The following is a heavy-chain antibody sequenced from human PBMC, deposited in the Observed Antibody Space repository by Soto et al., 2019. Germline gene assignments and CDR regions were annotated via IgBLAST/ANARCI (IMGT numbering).Heavy chain of an antibody. CDR1: GGSISSGDYY. D-gene: IGHD3-10*01. CDR2: IYYSGST. Sequence: SETLSLTYTVSGGSISSGDYYWSWIRQPPGKGLEWIGYIYYSGSTYYNPSLKSRVTISVDTSKNQFSLKLSSVTAADTAVYYCTYGSGSYHYYWGQGTLVTVSS. J-gene: IGHJ4*02. V-gene: IGHV4-30-4*01. CDR3: TYGSGSYHYY.